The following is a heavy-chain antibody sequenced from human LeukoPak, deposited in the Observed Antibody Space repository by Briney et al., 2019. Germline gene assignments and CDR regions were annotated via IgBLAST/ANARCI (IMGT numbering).Heavy chain of an antibody. Sequence: SETLSLTCAVYGGSFSDYYWSWIRQPPGKGLEWIGYIYHSGSTYYNPSLKSRVTISVDRSKNQFSLKLSSVTAADTAVYYCARIQNYYDSSGAFDYWGQGTLVTVSS. J-gene: IGHJ4*02. V-gene: IGHV4-34*01. D-gene: IGHD3-22*01. CDR2: IYHSGST. CDR3: ARIQNYYDSSGAFDY. CDR1: GGSFSDYY.